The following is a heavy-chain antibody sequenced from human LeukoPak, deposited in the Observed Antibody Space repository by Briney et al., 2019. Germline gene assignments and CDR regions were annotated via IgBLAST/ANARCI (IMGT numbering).Heavy chain of an antibody. CDR3: ARGSDIDAFDI. CDR2: ISSYNGNT. J-gene: IGHJ3*02. V-gene: IGHV1-18*01. D-gene: IGHD2-15*01. CDR1: GSTF. Sequence: ASVKVSCKASGSTFISWVRQAPGQGLEWMGWISSYNGNTQYAQKFQDRVTMTIDTSTNTAYMELRSLRSDDTAVYYCARGSDIDAFDIWGQGTMVTVSS.